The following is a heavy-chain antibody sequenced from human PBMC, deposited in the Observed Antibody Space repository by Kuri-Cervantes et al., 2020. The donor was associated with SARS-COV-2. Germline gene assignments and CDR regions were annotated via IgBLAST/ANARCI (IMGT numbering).Heavy chain of an antibody. CDR2: IRYDGSNK. D-gene: IGHD1-1*01. CDR1: GFTFGDYA. Sequence: GESLRLSCTASGFTFGDYAMSWVRQAPGKGLEWVAFIRYDGSNKYYADSVKGRFTISRDNSKNTLYLQMNSLRAEDTAVYYCAKDSDWSLDYWGQGTLVTVSS. J-gene: IGHJ4*02. CDR3: AKDSDWSLDY. V-gene: IGHV3-30*02.